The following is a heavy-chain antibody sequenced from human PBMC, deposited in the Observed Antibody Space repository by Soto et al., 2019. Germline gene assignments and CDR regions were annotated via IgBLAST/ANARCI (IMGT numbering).Heavy chain of an antibody. Sequence: QITLKESGPTLAKPTQTLTLTCTFSGFSISTSGVSVGWFRQPPGKALEWLALIYWNEDKRYTPSLKIRFTTSTDTSKDPVVLSMTDIDPADTATYFCAHSTSCDYVPYFHLWGHGTMVTVS. V-gene: IGHV2-5*01. CDR3: AHSTSCDYVPYFHL. CDR2: IYWNEDK. CDR1: GFSISTSGVS. D-gene: IGHD4-17*01. J-gene: IGHJ2*01.